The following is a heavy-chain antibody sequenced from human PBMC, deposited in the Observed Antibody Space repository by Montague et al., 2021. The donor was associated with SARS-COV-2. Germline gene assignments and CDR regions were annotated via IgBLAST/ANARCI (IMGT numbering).Heavy chain of an antibody. CDR2: VSYIGKT. V-gene: IGHV4-38-2*02. Sequence: SETLSLTCSGSGYSISRGYYWGCVRQPPGKGLGWVGCVSYIGKTYYSPSLKSRLTISLDSSKNQFSLQARSVTAADTAVYYCVRVLDNRVRDYWGQGTLVTGSS. CDR3: VRVLDNRVRDY. CDR1: GYSISRGYY. D-gene: IGHD3/OR15-3a*01. J-gene: IGHJ4*02.